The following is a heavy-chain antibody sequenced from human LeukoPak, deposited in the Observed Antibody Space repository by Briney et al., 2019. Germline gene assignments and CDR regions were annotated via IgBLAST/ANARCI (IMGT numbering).Heavy chain of an antibody. D-gene: IGHD5-18*01. CDR1: GFNFSSYT. J-gene: IGHJ5*01. Sequence: GGSLRLSCTASGFNFSSYTMNWVRQAPGKGLEWVSSISGSGNYIYYAESLKGRFTVSRDNAKKSLYLQMNSLRADDTAMFFCARAAPKLGYTFGFDFWGQGTLVTVSS. V-gene: IGHV3-21*01. CDR2: ISGSGNYI. CDR3: ARAAPKLGYTFGFDF.